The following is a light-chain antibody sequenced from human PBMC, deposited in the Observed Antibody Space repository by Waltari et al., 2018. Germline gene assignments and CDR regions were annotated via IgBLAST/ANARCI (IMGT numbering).Light chain of an antibody. Sequence: QSALTQPASVSGSPGQSTTGSCTGLSTDVGIHNFVSWYQHHPGKAPKVVIYDVSYRPSGVSDRFSGSKSGNTASLTISRLQAEDEADYYCSSYTSNNAVFGGGTKLTVL. J-gene: IGLJ3*02. V-gene: IGLV2-14*03. CDR3: SSYTSNNAV. CDR2: DVS. CDR1: STDVGIHNF.